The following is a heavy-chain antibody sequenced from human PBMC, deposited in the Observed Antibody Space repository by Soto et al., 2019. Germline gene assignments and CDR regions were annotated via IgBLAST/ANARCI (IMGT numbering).Heavy chain of an antibody. D-gene: IGHD6-6*01. CDR3: ARVQAARYYYYMDV. V-gene: IGHV3-11*01. CDR1: GFTFSDYY. CDR2: ISSSGSTI. Sequence: PGGSLRLSCAASGFTFSDYYMSWIRQAPGKGLEWVSYISSSGSTIFYADSVKGRFTISRDNAKNSLYLQMNSLRAEDTAVYYCARVQAARYYYYMDVWGKGTTVTVSS. J-gene: IGHJ6*03.